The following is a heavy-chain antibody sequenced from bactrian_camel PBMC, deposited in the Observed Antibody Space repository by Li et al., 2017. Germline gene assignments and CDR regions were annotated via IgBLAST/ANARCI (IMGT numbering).Heavy chain of an antibody. CDR3: AEGRGGRGEHCYSLNY. J-gene: IGHJ4*01. CDR2: INSDDVTT. Sequence: DVQLVESGGGSVQTGGSLRLSCQVNGSYKRGSMCMGWFRHIPGKEREGVAAINSDDVTTNYADSVKGRFTISRDSAKNTVYLQMNNLQPEDTATYYCAEGRGGRGEHCYSLNYWGQGTQVTVS. V-gene: IGHV3S40*01. CDR1: GSYKRGSMC. D-gene: IGHD3*01.